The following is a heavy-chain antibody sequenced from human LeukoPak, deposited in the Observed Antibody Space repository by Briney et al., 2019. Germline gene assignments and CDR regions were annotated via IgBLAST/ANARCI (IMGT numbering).Heavy chain of an antibody. V-gene: IGHV1-69*04. CDR1: GGTFSSYA. Sequence: GASVKVSCKASGGTFSSYAISWVRQAPGQGLEWMGRIIPILGTANYAQKFQGRVTITADKSTSTAYMELSSLRSEDTAVYYCARGPKAYYFDSSGYVFDYWGQGTLVTVSS. J-gene: IGHJ4*02. CDR2: IIPILGTA. D-gene: IGHD3-22*01. CDR3: ARGPKAYYFDSSGYVFDY.